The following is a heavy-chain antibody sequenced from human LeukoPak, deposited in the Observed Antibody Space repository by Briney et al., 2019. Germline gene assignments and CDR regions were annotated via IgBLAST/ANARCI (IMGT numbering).Heavy chain of an antibody. CDR2: IYYSGSD. D-gene: IGHD2-15*01. J-gene: IGHJ4*02. CDR3: ARDNGREAATFDY. CDR1: GGSISSYY. V-gene: IGHV4-59*01. Sequence: SETLSLTCTVSGGSISSYYWSWIRQPPGKGLEWIGYIYYSGSDNYNPSRKSRVTISVDTSKDHFSLKLSSVTAADTAVYYCARDNGREAATFDYWGQGTLVTVSS.